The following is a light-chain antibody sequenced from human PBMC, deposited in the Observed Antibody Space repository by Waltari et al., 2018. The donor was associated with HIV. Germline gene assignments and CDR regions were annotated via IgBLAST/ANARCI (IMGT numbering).Light chain of an antibody. Sequence: DLVMTQSPLSLPVTPGAPASISCRSSQRLLHSNGSNYLHWYLQHPGQSPQLLVYLGSNRASGVPDRFSGSGSGTDFTLKISRVEAEDVGVYYCMQALQTQFTFGPGTKVDIK. CDR1: QRLLHSNGSNY. CDR2: LGS. J-gene: IGKJ3*01. CDR3: MQALQTQFT. V-gene: IGKV2-28*01.